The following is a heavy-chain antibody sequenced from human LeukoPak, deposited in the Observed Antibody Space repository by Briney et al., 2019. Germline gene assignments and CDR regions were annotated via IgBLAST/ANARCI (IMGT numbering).Heavy chain of an antibody. J-gene: IGHJ5*02. Sequence: GASVKVSCKASGYTFTSYDINWVRQATGQGLEWMGWTNPNSGNTGYAQKFQGRVTMTRNTSISTAYMELGSLRSEDTAVYYCARGKPIAVAGTRWFDPWGQGTLVTVSS. D-gene: IGHD6-19*01. CDR3: ARGKPIAVAGTRWFDP. CDR2: TNPNSGNT. CDR1: GYTFTSYD. V-gene: IGHV1-8*01.